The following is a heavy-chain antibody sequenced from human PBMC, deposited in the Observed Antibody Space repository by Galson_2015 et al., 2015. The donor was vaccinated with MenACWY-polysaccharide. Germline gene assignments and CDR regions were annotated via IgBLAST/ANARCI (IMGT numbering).Heavy chain of an antibody. V-gene: IGHV4-61*01. CDR1: GDSVSSTTYY. CDR2: MSYSGRA. Sequence: LSLTCTVSGDSVSSTTYYWSWLRQPPGKGLEWIGYMSYSGRANYNPSLKSRVTISIDTSKNQFFLRLSSVTAADTAVYYCAREPTYSGSFGWFDPWGQGTLVTVSS. J-gene: IGHJ5*02. CDR3: AREPTYSGSFGWFDP. D-gene: IGHD1-26*01.